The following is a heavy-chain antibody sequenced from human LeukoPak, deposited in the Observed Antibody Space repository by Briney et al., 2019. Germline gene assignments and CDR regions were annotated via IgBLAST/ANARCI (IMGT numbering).Heavy chain of an antibody. D-gene: IGHD6-13*01. Sequence: ASVKVSCKASGGTFSSYAISWVRQAPGQGLEWMGGIIPIFGTANYAQKFQGRVTITADESTSTAYMELSSLRSEDTAVYYCARPRSPYSSSPSCWFDPWGQGTLVTVSS. CDR1: GGTFSSYA. CDR2: IIPIFGTA. J-gene: IGHJ5*02. CDR3: ARPRSPYSSSPSCWFDP. V-gene: IGHV1-69*13.